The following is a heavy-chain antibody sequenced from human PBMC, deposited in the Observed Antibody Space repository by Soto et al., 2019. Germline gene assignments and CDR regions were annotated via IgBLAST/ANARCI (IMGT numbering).Heavy chain of an antibody. CDR1: GGSFSGYY. D-gene: IGHD6-19*01. CDR3: AAFPQLAVAGPYYYYYGMDV. V-gene: IGHV4-34*01. Sequence: SETLSLTCAVYGGSFSGYYWSWIRQPPGKGLEWIGEIYHSGSTNYNPSLKSRVTISVDKSKNQFSLKLSSVTAADTAVYYCAAFPQLAVAGPYYYYYGMDVWGQGTTVTVSS. J-gene: IGHJ6*02. CDR2: IYHSGST.